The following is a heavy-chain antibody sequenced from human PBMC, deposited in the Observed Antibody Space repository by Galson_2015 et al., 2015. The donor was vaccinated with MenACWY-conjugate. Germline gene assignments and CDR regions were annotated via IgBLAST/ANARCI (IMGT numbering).Heavy chain of an antibody. V-gene: IGHV3-74*01. D-gene: IGHD2-8*02. CDR2: VNSDGRST. J-gene: IGHJ5*02. CDR3: ARVYCTGSSLAGSFDP. Sequence: SLRLSCAASGFTFSTYWMHWVPQAPGTGLVWVSRVNSDGRSTSYADSVKGRFPISRDNAQNTLYLQMNSLRVEDPDVYYCARVYCTGSSLAGSFDPGGQGTLVTGSS. CDR1: GFTFSTYW.